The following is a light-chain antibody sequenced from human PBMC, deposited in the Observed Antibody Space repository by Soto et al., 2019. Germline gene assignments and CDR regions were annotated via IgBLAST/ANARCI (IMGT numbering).Light chain of an antibody. V-gene: IGKV3-15*01. CDR3: QQYNNWPAWT. Sequence: ETVMTQSPATLSASPGERATLSCRASQSVSSNLAWYQQRPGQAPRVLIYRASTRATGIPARFSGSGSGTEFTLTISSLQSEDFAIYYCQQYNNWPAWTFGQGTKVEIK. J-gene: IGKJ1*01. CDR2: RAS. CDR1: QSVSSN.